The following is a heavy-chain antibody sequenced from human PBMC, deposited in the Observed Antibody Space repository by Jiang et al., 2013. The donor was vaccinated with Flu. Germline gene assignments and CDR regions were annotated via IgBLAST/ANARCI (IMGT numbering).Heavy chain of an antibody. V-gene: IGHV1-69*01. CDR1: GGTFSSYA. J-gene: IGHJ4*02. CDR2: SSLSLVQ. Sequence: GGTFSSYAISWVRQAPGQGLSGWEGSSLSLVQQTNAQKFQGRVTITADESTSTAYMELSSLRSEDTAVYYCARAGGIAVAGSDYWGQGTLVTVSS. D-gene: IGHD6-19*01. CDR3: ARAGGIAVAGSDY.